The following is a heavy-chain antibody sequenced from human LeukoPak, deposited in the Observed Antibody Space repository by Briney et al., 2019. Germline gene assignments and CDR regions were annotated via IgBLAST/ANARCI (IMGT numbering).Heavy chain of an antibody. CDR2: IYYSGST. CDR1: GGSISSSSYY. CDR3: ARWELRFFY. D-gene: IGHD3-3*01. V-gene: IGHV4-39*01. Sequence: SETLSLTCTVSGGSISSSSYYWGWIRQPPGKGLEWIGNIYYSGSTYYNPSLKSRVTISVDTSKNQFSLKLSSVTAAVTAVYYCARWELRFFYWGQGTLVTVSS. J-gene: IGHJ4*02.